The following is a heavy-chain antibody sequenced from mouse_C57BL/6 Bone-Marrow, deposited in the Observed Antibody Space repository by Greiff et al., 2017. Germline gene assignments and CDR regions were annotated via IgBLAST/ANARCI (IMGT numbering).Heavy chain of an antibody. V-gene: IGHV1-64*01. Sequence: VQLQQPGAELVKPGASVKLSCKASGYTFTSYWMHWVKQRPGQGLEWIGMIHPTSGSTNYNEKFKSKATLTVDKSSSTAYMQLSSLTSEDSAVYYCAREGKGDYFAYWGQGTTLTVSS. CDR2: IHPTSGST. CDR3: AREGKGDYFAY. J-gene: IGHJ2*01. CDR1: GYTFTSYW.